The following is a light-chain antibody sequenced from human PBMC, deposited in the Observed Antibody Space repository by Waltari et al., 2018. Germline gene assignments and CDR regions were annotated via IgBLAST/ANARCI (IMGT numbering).Light chain of an antibody. CDR1: FSDIGSTNF. CDR3: SSDAGSDYPYV. J-gene: IGLJ1*01. Sequence: QSALTQPPSASGSPGQSVTISCTGTFSDIGSTNFVSWYQQRPGKAPKLIIYEVNKRPTCVPDRFSGPKSCNTASLAVSGLQAEDEADYYCSSDAGSDYPYVFGTGTKVTVL. V-gene: IGLV2-8*01. CDR2: EVN.